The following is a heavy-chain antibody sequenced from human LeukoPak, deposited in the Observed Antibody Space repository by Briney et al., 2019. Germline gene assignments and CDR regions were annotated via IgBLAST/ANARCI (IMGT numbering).Heavy chain of an antibody. V-gene: IGHV1-46*01. CDR1: GYTFRNYF. Sequence: ASVKVSCKTSGYTFRNYFMHWVRQAPGQGLEWMGIINPSGGSTSYAQKFQGRVTMTRDMSTSTVYMELSSLRSEDTAVYYCARDTSGYSSSWYVFDYWGQGTLVTVSS. CDR2: INPSGGST. CDR3: ARDTSGYSSSWYVFDY. J-gene: IGHJ4*02. D-gene: IGHD6-13*01.